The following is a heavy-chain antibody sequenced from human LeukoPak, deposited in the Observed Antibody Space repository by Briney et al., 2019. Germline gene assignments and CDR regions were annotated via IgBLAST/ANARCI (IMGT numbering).Heavy chain of an antibody. CDR1: EFTFSNYA. Sequence: PGGSLRLSCAASEFTFSNYAMSWGRQAPGRGLEGVSGISGRGDITYYADSVRGRFTISRDNSKNTMYLQMNSLRAEDTAVYYCAKSRGTSFSGSYYDGFDIWGQGTMVTVSS. V-gene: IGHV3-23*01. CDR3: AKSRGTSFSGSYYDGFDI. D-gene: IGHD3-10*01. J-gene: IGHJ3*02. CDR2: ISGRGDIT.